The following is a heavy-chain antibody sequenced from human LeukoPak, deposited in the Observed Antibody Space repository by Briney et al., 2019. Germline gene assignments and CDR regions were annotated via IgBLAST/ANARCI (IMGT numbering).Heavy chain of an antibody. CDR3: AESYCRSGSCERRGFDY. Sequence: GSLSLYCSCSGLTLITYALSWVRQAPGKGLEWVSGIRESGGSRDYADSVKGRFTISRDNSKNSLYLQMNSLRVEDAAVYYCAESYCRSGSCERRGFDYWGQGTLVTVSS. J-gene: IGHJ4*02. CDR2: IRESGGSR. D-gene: IGHD2-15*01. CDR1: GLTLITYA. V-gene: IGHV3-23*01.